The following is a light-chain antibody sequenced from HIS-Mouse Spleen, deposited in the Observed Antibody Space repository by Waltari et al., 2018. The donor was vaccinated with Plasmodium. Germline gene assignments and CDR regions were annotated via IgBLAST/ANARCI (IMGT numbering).Light chain of an antibody. CDR3: QQRSNWPLT. V-gene: IGKV3-11*01. CDR1: QSVSSY. J-gene: IGKJ4*01. Sequence: IVFTQSPATLSLSPVERATLSCRASQSVSSYLAWYQQKPGQAPRLLIYDASNRATGIPARFSGSGSGTDFTLTISSLEPEDFAVYYCQQRSNWPLTFGGGTKVEIK. CDR2: DAS.